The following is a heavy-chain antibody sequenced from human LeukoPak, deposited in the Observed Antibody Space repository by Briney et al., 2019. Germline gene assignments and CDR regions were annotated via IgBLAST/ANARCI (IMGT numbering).Heavy chain of an antibody. Sequence: GGSLRLSCAASGFTFSSYFMNWVRQAPGKGLEWVSSISSGSSNIYYADSVKGRFTISRDNAKNSLYLQTTSLRAEDTAVYYCARAVRGYTYGYEDYWGQGTLVTVSS. CDR3: ARAVRGYTYGYEDY. CDR2: ISSGSSNI. J-gene: IGHJ4*02. D-gene: IGHD5-18*01. CDR1: GFTFSSYF. V-gene: IGHV3-21*01.